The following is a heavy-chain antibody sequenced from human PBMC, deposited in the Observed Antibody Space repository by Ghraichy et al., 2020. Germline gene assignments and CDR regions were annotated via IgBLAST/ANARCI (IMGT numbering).Heavy chain of an antibody. CDR3: ARDQYYYGSGSGSTFDY. D-gene: IGHD3-10*01. Sequence: GGSLRLSCAASGFTFSSYAMHWVRQAPGKGLEWVAVISYDGSNKYYADSVKGRFTISRDNSKNTLYLQMNSLRAEDTAVYYCARDQYYYGSGSGSTFDYWGQGTLVTVSS. CDR1: GFTFSSYA. V-gene: IGHV3-30-3*01. J-gene: IGHJ4*02. CDR2: ISYDGSNK.